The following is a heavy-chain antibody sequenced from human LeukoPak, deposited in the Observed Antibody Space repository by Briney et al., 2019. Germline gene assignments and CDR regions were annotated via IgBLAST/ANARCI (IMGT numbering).Heavy chain of an antibody. CDR3: ARAAHYSGTSDQYSGGWYYFDF. CDR2: IYHSGST. J-gene: IGHJ4*02. V-gene: IGHV4-38-2*02. Sequence: SETLSLTCTVSGYSISSGYYWGWIRQPPGKGLEWIGSIYHSGSTYYNPSLNSRATISVDMSRKHFFLDLSSVTAADTAVYYCARAAHYSGTSDQYSGGWYYFDFWGQGTLVTVSS. D-gene: IGHD3-10*01. CDR1: GYSISSGYY.